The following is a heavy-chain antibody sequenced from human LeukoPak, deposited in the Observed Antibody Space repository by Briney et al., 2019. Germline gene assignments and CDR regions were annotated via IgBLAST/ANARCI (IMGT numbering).Heavy chain of an antibody. CDR1: GGSFSGYY. Sequence: PSETLSLTCAVYGGSFSGYYWSWIRQPPGKGLEWIGEINHSGSTNYNPSLKSRVTISVGTSKNQFSLKLSSVTAADTAVYYCARGPSAGARGYYYYYYYMDVWGKGTTVTVSS. J-gene: IGHJ6*03. D-gene: IGHD6-13*01. V-gene: IGHV4-34*01. CDR2: INHSGST. CDR3: ARGPSAGARGYYYYYYYMDV.